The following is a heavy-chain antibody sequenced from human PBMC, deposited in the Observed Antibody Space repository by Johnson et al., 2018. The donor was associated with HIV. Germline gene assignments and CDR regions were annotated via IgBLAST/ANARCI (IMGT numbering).Heavy chain of an antibody. CDR3: ARLYASSWIEAFDI. V-gene: IGHV3-23*04. J-gene: IGHJ3*02. CDR2: FSGSGGST. D-gene: IGHD6-13*01. CDR1: GFTFSTYG. Sequence: VQLVESGGGLVQPGGSLRLSCAASGFTFSTYGTSWVRQAPGKGPEWVSGFSGSGGSTYYADSVRGRFTISRDNSKNMLFLQMNSLRAEDTAVYFCARLYASSWIEAFDIWGQGTMVTVSS.